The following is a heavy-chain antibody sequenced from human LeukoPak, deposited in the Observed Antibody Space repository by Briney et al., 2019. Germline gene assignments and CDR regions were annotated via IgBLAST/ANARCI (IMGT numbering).Heavy chain of an antibody. D-gene: IGHD3-22*01. Sequence: ASVKVSCKASGYTFTSYGISWVRQAPGQGLEWMGWISAYNGNTNYAQKLQGRVTMTTDTSTSTAYMELRSLGSDDTAVYYCARVRPYYYDSSGYFGGSYFDYWGQGTLVTVSS. V-gene: IGHV1-18*01. CDR1: GYTFTSYG. J-gene: IGHJ4*02. CDR3: ARVRPYYYDSSGYFGGSYFDY. CDR2: ISAYNGNT.